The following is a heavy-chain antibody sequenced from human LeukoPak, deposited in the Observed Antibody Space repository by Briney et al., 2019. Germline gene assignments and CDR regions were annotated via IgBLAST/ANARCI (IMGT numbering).Heavy chain of an antibody. D-gene: IGHD6-13*01. V-gene: IGHV3-7*01. CDR3: ARDIAAAGLFFDS. CDR2: TKYDGSEK. Sequence: GGSLRLSSVASGFTLRSYWMSWVRQAPGKGLEWVANTKYDGSEKDYVDSVKGRFTISRDNAKNSLYLQMNSLRAEDTAVYYCARDIAAAGLFFDSWGQGTLVTVSS. J-gene: IGHJ4*02. CDR1: GFTLRSYW.